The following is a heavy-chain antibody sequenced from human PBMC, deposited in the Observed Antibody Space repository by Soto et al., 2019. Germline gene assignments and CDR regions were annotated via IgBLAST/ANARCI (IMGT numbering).Heavy chain of an antibody. CDR1: GFTFNTYT. J-gene: IGHJ3*02. CDR3: AITRLYDSTGYHRDGFDI. Sequence: VQLEESGGGVVQPGRSLRLSCEASGFTFNTYTMNWVRQSPGKGLEWLSGVSGSGASKYYADSVKGRFTISRDNSNNTLFLQMNSLRAEDTAVYYCAITRLYDSTGYHRDGFDIWGQGTMVTVSS. V-gene: IGHV3-23*04. CDR2: VSGSGASK. D-gene: IGHD3-22*01.